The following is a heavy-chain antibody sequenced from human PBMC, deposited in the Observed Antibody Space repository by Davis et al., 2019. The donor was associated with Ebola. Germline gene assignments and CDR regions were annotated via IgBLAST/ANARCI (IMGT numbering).Heavy chain of an antibody. CDR3: ARVRWKQWLEIDY. CDR1: GGTFSSYT. D-gene: IGHD6-19*01. V-gene: IGHV1-69*08. J-gene: IGHJ4*02. Sequence: SVKVSCKASGGTFSSYTISWVRQAPGQGLEWMGRIIPILGTANYAQKFQGRVAITADESTSTAYMELSSLRSEDTAVYYCARVRWKQWLEIDYWGQGTLVTVSS. CDR2: IIPILGTA.